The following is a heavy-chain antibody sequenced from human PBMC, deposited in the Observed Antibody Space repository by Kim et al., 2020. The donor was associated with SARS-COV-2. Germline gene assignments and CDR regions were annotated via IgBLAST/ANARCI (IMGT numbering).Heavy chain of an antibody. J-gene: IGHJ3*02. Sequence: YNPSRKRRVTRSVDTSKNQFSLKLSSGTAADTAVYYCARHRQLWWDAFDIWGQGTMVTVSS. D-gene: IGHD5-18*01. V-gene: IGHV4-59*08. CDR3: ARHRQLWWDAFDI.